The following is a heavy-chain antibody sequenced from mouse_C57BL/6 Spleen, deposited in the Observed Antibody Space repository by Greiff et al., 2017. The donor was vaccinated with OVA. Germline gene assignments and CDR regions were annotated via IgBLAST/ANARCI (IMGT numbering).Heavy chain of an antibody. V-gene: IGHV1-69*01. D-gene: IGHD2-2*01. CDR3: ARGGTYGYLKAMDY. J-gene: IGHJ4*01. CDR2: IDPSDSYT. CDR1: GYTFTSYW. Sequence: QVQLQQPGAELVMPGASVKLSCKASGYTFTSYWMHWVKQRPGQGLEWIGEIDPSDSYTNYNQKFKGKSTLTVDKSSSTAYMQLSSLTSEDSAVYYCARGGTYGYLKAMDYWGQGTSVTVSS.